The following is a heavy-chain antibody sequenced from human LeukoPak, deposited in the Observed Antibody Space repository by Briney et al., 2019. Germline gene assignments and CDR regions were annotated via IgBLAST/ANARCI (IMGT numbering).Heavy chain of an antibody. CDR3: AKGYDFWSGYCDY. CDR2: ISSNGGST. J-gene: IGHJ4*02. D-gene: IGHD3-3*01. Sequence: PGGSLRLSCSASGFTFSSYAMHWVRQAPGKGLEYVSAISSNGGSTYYADSVKGRFTISRDNSKNTLYLQMNSLRAEDTAVYYCAKGYDFWSGYCDYWGQGTLVTVSS. V-gene: IGHV3-64*04. CDR1: GFTFSSYA.